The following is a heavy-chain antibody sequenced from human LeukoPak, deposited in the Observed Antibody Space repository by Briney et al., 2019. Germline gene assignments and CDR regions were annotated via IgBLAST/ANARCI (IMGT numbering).Heavy chain of an antibody. D-gene: IGHD5-24*01. V-gene: IGHV3-30-3*01. Sequence: GGSLRLSCAASGFTFSNYAMHWVRQAPGKGLEWVAVISYDGSNKYYADSVKGRFTISRDNSKNTLYLQMNSLRAEDTAVYYCAREVEMATSGFDYWGQGTLVTVSS. CDR1: GFTFSNYA. CDR3: AREVEMATSGFDY. J-gene: IGHJ4*02. CDR2: ISYDGSNK.